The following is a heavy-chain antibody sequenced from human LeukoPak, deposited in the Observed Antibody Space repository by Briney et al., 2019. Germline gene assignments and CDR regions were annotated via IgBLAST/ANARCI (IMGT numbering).Heavy chain of an antibody. V-gene: IGHV4-61*02. J-gene: IGHJ2*01. D-gene: IGHD2-8*02. CDR2: IYTSGGT. Sequence: SETLSLTCTVSGGSISSGSYYWSWIRQPAGKGLEWIGRIYTSGGTNYNPSLKSRVTISVDTSKNQFSLKLSSVTAADTAVYYCARGSRTGDWYFDLWGRGTLVTVSS. CDR3: ARGSRTGDWYFDL. CDR1: GGSISSGSYY.